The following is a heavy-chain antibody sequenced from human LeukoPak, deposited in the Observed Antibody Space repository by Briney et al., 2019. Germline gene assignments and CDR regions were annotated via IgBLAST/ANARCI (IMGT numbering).Heavy chain of an antibody. V-gene: IGHV3-23*01. Sequence: GGSLRLSCAASGFTFSSYAMSWVRQASGKGLEWVSAISGSGGSTYYADSVKGRFTISRDNSKNTLYLQMNSLRAEDTAVYYCARGQLDTGAFDYWGQGTLVTVSS. D-gene: IGHD6-13*01. CDR3: ARGQLDTGAFDY. CDR2: ISGSGGST. J-gene: IGHJ4*02. CDR1: GFTFSSYA.